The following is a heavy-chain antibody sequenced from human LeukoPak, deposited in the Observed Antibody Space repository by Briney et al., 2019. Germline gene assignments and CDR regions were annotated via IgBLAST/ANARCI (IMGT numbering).Heavy chain of an antibody. CDR1: GGSISSSSYY. Sequence: PSETLSLTCTVSGGSISSSSYYWGWIRQPPGKGLEWIGYIYYSGSTNYNPSLKSRVTISVDTSKNQFSLKLSSVTAADTAVYYCARPESVYWYFDLWGRGTLVTVSS. D-gene: IGHD2/OR15-2a*01. J-gene: IGHJ2*01. CDR2: IYYSGST. CDR3: ARPESVYWYFDL. V-gene: IGHV4-61*05.